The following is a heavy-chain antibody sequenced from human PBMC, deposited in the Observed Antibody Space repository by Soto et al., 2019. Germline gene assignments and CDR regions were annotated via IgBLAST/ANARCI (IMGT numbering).Heavy chain of an antibody. Sequence: VGSLRLSCAASGFTFSFYDVNWVRQAPGKGLEWVSYISSGGGTVYYADSVKGRFTISRDNAKNSLYLQMNSLRAEDMAVYYCATKASDDLDYWGQGTLVTVSS. D-gene: IGHD1-1*01. CDR2: ISSGGGTV. CDR1: GFTFSFYD. CDR3: ATKASDDLDY. V-gene: IGHV3-48*03. J-gene: IGHJ4*02.